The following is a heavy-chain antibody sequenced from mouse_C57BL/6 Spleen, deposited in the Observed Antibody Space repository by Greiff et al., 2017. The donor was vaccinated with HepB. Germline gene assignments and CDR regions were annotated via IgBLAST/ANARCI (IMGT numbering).Heavy chain of an antibody. CDR3: ARRDYYGSSYEAWFAY. J-gene: IGHJ3*01. D-gene: IGHD1-1*01. CDR2: IYPRSGNT. V-gene: IGHV1-81*01. CDR1: GYTFTSYG. Sequence: VKLMESGAELARPGASVKLSCKASGYTFTSYGISWVKQRTGQGLEWIGEIYPRSGNTYYNEKFKGKATLTADKSSSTAYMELRSLTSEDSAVYFCARRDYYGSSYEAWFAYWGQGTLVTVSA.